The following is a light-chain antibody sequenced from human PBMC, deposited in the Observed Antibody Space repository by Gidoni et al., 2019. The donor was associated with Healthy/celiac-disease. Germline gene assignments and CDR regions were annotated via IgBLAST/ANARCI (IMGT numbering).Light chain of an antibody. J-gene: IGKJ2*01. Sequence: DIQMTPSSSSLSASVGDRVTITCRGSQSISSYFNWYQQKPGKATKLLIYAASRLKSGVPSRFSGSGSGTDFTLTISRLQPEDFATYYCQQSYSTPTFGQGTKLEIK. CDR1: QSISSY. V-gene: IGKV1-39*01. CDR2: AAS. CDR3: QQSYSTPT.